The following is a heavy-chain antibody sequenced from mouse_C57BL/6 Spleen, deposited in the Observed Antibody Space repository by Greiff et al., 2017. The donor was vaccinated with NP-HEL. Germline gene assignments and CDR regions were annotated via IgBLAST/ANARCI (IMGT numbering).Heavy chain of an antibody. CDR2: IYPGSGST. CDR1: GYTFTSYW. V-gene: IGHV1-55*01. Sequence: QVQLQQPGAELVKPGASVKMSCKASGYTFTSYWITWVKQRPGQGLEWIGDIYPGSGSTNYNEKFKSKATLTVDTSSSTAYMQLSSLTSEDSAVYYCARGTLYDGYYEGFDYWGQGTTLTVSS. CDR3: ARGTLYDGYYEGFDY. J-gene: IGHJ2*01. D-gene: IGHD2-3*01.